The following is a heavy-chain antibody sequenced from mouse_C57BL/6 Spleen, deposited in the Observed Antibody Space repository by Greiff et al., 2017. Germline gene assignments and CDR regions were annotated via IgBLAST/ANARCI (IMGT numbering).Heavy chain of an antibody. CDR3: ARYSNVFDY. CDR2: IRNKANGYTT. J-gene: IGHJ2*01. V-gene: IGHV7-3*01. CDR1: GFTFTDYY. Sequence: EVKLVESGGGLVQPGGSLSLSCAASGFTFTDYYMSWVRQPPGKALEWLGFIRNKANGYTTAYSASVKGRFTISRDNSQSILYLQMNALRAEDSATYYCARYSNVFDYWGQGTTLTVSS.